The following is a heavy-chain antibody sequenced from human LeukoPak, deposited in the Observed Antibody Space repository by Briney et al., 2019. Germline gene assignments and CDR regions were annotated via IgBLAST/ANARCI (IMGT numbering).Heavy chain of an antibody. CDR2: INNSGDT. CDR3: ARHLHSASYSSGNWFDP. D-gene: IGHD1-26*01. J-gene: IGHJ5*02. Sequence: SETLSLTCSVSGGSISSITYYWGWLRQPPGKGLEWIGPINNSGDTYYSPSRKGRVTISADTSKNQSSLKRSSVTAADTAVYYCARHLHSASYSSGNWFDPWGQGTLVTVSS. V-gene: IGHV4-39*01. CDR1: GGSISSITYY.